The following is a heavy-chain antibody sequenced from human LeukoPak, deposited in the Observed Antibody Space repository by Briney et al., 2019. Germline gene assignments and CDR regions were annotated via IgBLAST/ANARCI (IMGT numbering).Heavy chain of an antibody. CDR1: GFTFSDYD. CDR3: ARRAHYCSSTVCGYANLDY. Sequence: PGGSLRLSCAASGFTFSDYDMSWIRQAPGKGLEWVSDISGDDQDKYYADSVKGRFTISRDNAKNSLYLLVKSLRADDTAVYYCARRAHYCSSTVCGYANLDYWGQGTLVTVSS. CDR2: ISGDDQDK. V-gene: IGHV3-11*01. J-gene: IGHJ4*02. D-gene: IGHD2-2*01.